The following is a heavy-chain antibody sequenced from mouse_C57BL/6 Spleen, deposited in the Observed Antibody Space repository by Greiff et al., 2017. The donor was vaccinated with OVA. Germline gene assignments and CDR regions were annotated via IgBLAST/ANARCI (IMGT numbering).Heavy chain of an antibody. CDR1: GYTFTDYY. Sequence: EVQLQQSGPELVKPGASVKISCKASGYTFTDYYMNWVKQSHGKSLEWIGDINPNNGGTSYNQKFKGKATLTVDKSSSTAYMELRSLTSEDSAVYYCARGTWDYWGQGTTLTVSS. V-gene: IGHV1-26*01. CDR3: ARGTWDY. J-gene: IGHJ2*01. D-gene: IGHD3-3*01. CDR2: INPNNGGT.